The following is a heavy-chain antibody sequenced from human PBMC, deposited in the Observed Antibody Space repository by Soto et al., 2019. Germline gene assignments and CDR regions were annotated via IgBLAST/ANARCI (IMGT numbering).Heavy chain of an antibody. CDR3: ARQNLPDQYGLDV. CDR1: GYIFVSYC. CDR2: ICPGDSQI. D-gene: IGHD2-2*01. Sequence: PGESLKISCKGSGYIFVSYCIGWVRQMPGKGLEWMGIICPGDSQITYSPSFEGQVTISADKSISTAYVQWNSLKASDTAMYYCARQNLPDQYGLDVWGQGTTVTVSS. V-gene: IGHV5-51*01. J-gene: IGHJ6*02.